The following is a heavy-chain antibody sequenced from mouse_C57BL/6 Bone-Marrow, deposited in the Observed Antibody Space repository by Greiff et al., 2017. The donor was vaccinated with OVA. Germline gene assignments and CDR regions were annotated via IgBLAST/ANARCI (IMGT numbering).Heavy chain of an antibody. D-gene: IGHD1-1*01. CDR1: GFTFSDAW. Sequence: EVQRVESGGGLVQPGGSMKLSCAASGFTFSDAWMDWVRQSPEKGLEWVAEIRNKANNHATYYAESVKGRFTISRDDSKSSVYLQMNSLRAEDTGIYYCTRRLAGYYFDYWGQGTTLTVSS. CDR3: TRRLAGYYFDY. CDR2: IRNKANNHAT. J-gene: IGHJ2*01. V-gene: IGHV6-6*01.